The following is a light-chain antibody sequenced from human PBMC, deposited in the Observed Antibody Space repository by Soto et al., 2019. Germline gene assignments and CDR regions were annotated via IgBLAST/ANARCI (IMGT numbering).Light chain of an antibody. CDR2: DAS. CDR1: PSVSNS. V-gene: IGKV3-20*01. CDR3: QQYVSSPRT. J-gene: IGKJ1*01. Sequence: ESVLTQSPATLSLSPGERATLSCRASPSVSNSLAWYQHKPGQAPRLLIYDASNRATGIPDRFSGSGSGTDFTLTISRLEPEDFAVYYCQQYVSSPRTFGQGTKVDIK.